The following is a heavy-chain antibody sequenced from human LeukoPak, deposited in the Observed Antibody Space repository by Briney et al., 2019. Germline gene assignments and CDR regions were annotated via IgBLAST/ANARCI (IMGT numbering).Heavy chain of an antibody. J-gene: IGHJ4*02. D-gene: IGHD3-22*01. V-gene: IGHV4-31*03. Sequence: ASETLSLTCTVSGGSISSGGYYWSWIRQHPGKGLEWIGYIYYSGSTYYNPSLKSRVTISVDTSKNQFSLKLSSVTAADTAVYYCARVRGVYYDSSGYVYDYWGQGTLVTVSS. CDR1: GGSISSGGYY. CDR3: ARVRGVYYDSSGYVYDY. CDR2: IYYSGST.